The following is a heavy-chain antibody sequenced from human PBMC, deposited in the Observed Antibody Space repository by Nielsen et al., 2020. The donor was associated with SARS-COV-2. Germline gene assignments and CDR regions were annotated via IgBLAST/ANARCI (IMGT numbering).Heavy chain of an antibody. CDR3: ARDGSGGWGVFDY. CDR2: ISSDGGST. CDR1: GFTFSNFA. V-gene: IGHV3-64*04. D-gene: IGHD6-19*01. J-gene: IGHJ4*02. Sequence: GESLKISCAASGFTFSNFAMNWVRQAPGKGLEYVSVISSDGGSTYSADSVKGRFTISRDNSKNTLYLQMNSLRVEDTAVYYCARDGSGGWGVFDYWGQGTLVTVSS.